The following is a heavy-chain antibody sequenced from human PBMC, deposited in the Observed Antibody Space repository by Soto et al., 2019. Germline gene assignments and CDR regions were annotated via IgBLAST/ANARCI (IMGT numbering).Heavy chain of an antibody. V-gene: IGHV4-61*01. CDR3: AREGRRISMIRGFDS. D-gene: IGHD3-10*01. CDR2: TYFTGTT. CDR1: GGSISGSSYY. Sequence: QVQLQESGPGLMKPSETLSLTCTVSGGSISGSSYYWTWIRHPPGKGLLWIGYTYFTGTTDYNPCLKSRVTISADPSKNQFSLTLTSVTAADTAVYYCAREGRRISMIRGFDSWGQGILVTVSS. J-gene: IGHJ4*02.